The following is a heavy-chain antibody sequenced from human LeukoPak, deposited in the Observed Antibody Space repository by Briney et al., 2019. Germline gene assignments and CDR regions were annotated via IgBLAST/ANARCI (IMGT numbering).Heavy chain of an antibody. Sequence: GGSLRLSCAASGVTFSSNAMCWVRQAPGKGLEWVSLISGTGGTTYYADSVKGRLTISRDNSKNTLYLQMNSLRVEDTAVYYCAKDAHSGSYFDYWGQGILVTVSS. CDR2: ISGTGGTT. D-gene: IGHD1-26*01. J-gene: IGHJ4*01. CDR1: GVTFSSNA. V-gene: IGHV3-23*01. CDR3: AKDAHSGSYFDY.